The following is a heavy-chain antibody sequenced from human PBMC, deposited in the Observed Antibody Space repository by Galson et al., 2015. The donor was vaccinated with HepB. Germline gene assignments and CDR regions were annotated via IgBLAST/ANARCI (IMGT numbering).Heavy chain of an antibody. Sequence: SLRLSCAASGFTFGDYAMSWFRQAPGKGLEWVGFIRSKAYGGTTEYAASVKGRFTISRDDSKSIAYLKMNSLKTEDTAVYYCTRDVLVTPGLITMVGYFDLWGRGTLDTISS. CDR1: GFTFGDYA. J-gene: IGHJ2*01. CDR2: IRSKAYGGTT. CDR3: TRDVLVTPGLITMVGYFDL. V-gene: IGHV3-49*03. D-gene: IGHD3-10*01.